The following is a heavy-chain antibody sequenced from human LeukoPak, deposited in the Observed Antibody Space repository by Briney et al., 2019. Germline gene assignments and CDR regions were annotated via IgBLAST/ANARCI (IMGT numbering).Heavy chain of an antibody. Sequence: SETLSLTCAVYGGSFSGYYWSWIRQPPGKGLEWIGEINHSGSTNYNPSLKSRVTISVDTSKNQFSLKLSSVTAADTAVYYCASLGSDYYDSSGYFDYWGQGTLVTVSS. J-gene: IGHJ4*02. V-gene: IGHV4-34*01. CDR3: ASLGSDYYDSSGYFDY. CDR1: GGSFSGYY. CDR2: INHSGST. D-gene: IGHD3-22*01.